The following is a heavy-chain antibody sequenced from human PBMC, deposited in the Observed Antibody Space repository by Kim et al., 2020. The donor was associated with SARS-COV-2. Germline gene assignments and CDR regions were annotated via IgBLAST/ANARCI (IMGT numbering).Heavy chain of an antibody. CDR3: AKVGRGYSYGYSTFDY. D-gene: IGHD5-18*01. V-gene: IGHV3-30*02. J-gene: IGHJ4*02. Sequence: SVKGRFTTARTNSKNTLYLQMNSLRAEDTAVYYCAKVGRGYSYGYSTFDYWGQGTLVTVSS.